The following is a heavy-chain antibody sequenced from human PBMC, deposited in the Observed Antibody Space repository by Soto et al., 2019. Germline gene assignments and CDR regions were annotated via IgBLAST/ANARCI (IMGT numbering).Heavy chain of an antibody. CDR1: GYTLTELS. Sequence: ASVKVSCKVSGYTLTELSMHWVRQAPGKGLEWMGGFDPEDGATIYAQKFQGRVTMTEDTYTDTAYMELSRLRSEDTAGDYCATVSGLHLSGSYYGVPLYFDYWGQGTLVTVSS. V-gene: IGHV1-24*01. CDR2: FDPEDGAT. CDR3: ATVSGLHLSGSYYGVPLYFDY. D-gene: IGHD1-26*01. J-gene: IGHJ4*02.